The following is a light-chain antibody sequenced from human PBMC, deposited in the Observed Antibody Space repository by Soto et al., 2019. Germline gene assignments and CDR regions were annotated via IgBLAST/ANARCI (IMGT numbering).Light chain of an antibody. CDR2: SNN. Sequence: QSVLTQPPSASGTPGQRVTISCSGSSSNIGSNTVNWYQQLQGRDPKLLIYSNNHRPSGVLDRFSGSKSGTSASLAISGLQSEDEADDYCAAWDDSLNGPVVFGGGTKLTVL. V-gene: IGLV1-44*01. CDR1: SSNIGSNT. J-gene: IGLJ2*01. CDR3: AAWDDSLNGPVV.